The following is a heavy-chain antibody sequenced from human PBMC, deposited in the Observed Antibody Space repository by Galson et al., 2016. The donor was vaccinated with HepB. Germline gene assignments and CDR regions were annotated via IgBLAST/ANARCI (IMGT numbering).Heavy chain of an antibody. J-gene: IGHJ4*02. V-gene: IGHV4-59*08. D-gene: IGHD1-1*01. CDR2: IHYTGDS. CDR3: VGTPGPFDC. CDR1: GTSIRSFY. Sequence: SETLSLTCSVSGTSIRSFYWSWVRQPPGKGLEWIGYIHYTGDSRYTPSLRSRVTLALDSSKNQFSLNLDSVTAADTALYYCVGTPGPFDCWGQGILVTVSS.